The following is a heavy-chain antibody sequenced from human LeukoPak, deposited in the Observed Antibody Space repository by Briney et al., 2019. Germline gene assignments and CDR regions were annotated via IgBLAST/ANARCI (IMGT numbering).Heavy chain of an antibody. CDR2: ISYDGSNK. CDR1: GFTFSNYG. V-gene: IGHV3-30*18. CDR3: AKDCSTYNYGVLGY. J-gene: IGHJ4*02. Sequence: PGGSLRLSCAASGFTFSNYGMSWVRQAPGKGLEWVAVISYDGSNKYYADSVKGRFTISRDNSKNTLYLQMNSLRAEDTAVYYCAKDCSTYNYGVLGYWGQGTLVTVSS. D-gene: IGHD3-22*01.